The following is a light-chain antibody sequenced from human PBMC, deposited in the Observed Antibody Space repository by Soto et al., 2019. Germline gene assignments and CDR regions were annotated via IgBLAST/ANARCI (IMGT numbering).Light chain of an antibody. V-gene: IGKV3-20*01. CDR1: QSVSRSY. J-gene: IGKJ5*01. CDR3: QQYGSSIT. CDR2: GAS. Sequence: IAFTQSPGTLSLSPGEKASLSCRSSQSVSRSYLAWYQQKPGQAPRPLIYGASSRATGIPDRFSGSGSGTDFTLTINRLEPEDFAVYYCQQYGSSITFGQGTRMEIK.